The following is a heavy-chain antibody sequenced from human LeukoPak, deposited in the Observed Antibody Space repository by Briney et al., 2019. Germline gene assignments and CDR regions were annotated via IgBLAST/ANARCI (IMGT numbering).Heavy chain of an antibody. Sequence: GGSLRLSCAASGFTFSSYAMSWVRQAPGKGLEWVSAISGSGGSTYYADSVKGRFSISRDNSKNTLYLQMNSLRAEDTAVYYCAKDSHFHWNDVSLDAFDIWGQGTMVTVSS. CDR3: AKDSHFHWNDVSLDAFDI. J-gene: IGHJ3*02. CDR1: GFTFSSYA. CDR2: ISGSGGST. V-gene: IGHV3-23*01. D-gene: IGHD1-1*01.